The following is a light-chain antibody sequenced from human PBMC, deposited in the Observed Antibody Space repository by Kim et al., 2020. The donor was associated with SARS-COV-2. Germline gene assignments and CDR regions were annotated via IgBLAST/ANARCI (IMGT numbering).Light chain of an antibody. J-gene: IGLJ3*02. CDR2: LEGSGSY. Sequence: SSVKLTCRLCRGHSSYIIAWHQQQPGKAPRYLMKLEGSGSYNKGSGVPDRFSGSSSGADRYLTISNLQSEDEADYYCEPCERNAWLFGGGAQLTVL. V-gene: IGLV4-60*03. CDR3: EPCERNAWL. CDR1: RGHSSYI.